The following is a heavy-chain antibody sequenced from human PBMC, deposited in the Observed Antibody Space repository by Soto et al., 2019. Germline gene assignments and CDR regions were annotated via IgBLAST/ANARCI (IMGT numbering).Heavy chain of an antibody. CDR3: ARALTYYYDIDY. V-gene: IGHV3-74*01. D-gene: IGHD3-22*01. Sequence: GGSLRLSCAASGFTASSIYMSWVRQAPGKGLVWVSRINSDGSRTTYADSVKGRFTISRDNAKNMLHLQMNSLRAEDTAVYYCARALTYYYDIDYWGQGTLVTVSS. CDR1: GFTASSIY. J-gene: IGHJ4*02. CDR2: INSDGSRT.